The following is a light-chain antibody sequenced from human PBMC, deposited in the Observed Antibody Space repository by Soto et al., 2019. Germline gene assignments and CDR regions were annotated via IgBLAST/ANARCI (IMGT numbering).Light chain of an antibody. CDR1: QSVDIN. Sequence: EIVLTQPPSTLSVSPGDRVTLSCRASQSVDINLAWYQQRSGQAPRLLIYGASTRATDMPGRFSGSGSGTEFTLTISSLQSEDFAVYYCQQYKNWPRTFGRGTKVDIK. V-gene: IGKV3-15*01. CDR2: GAS. CDR3: QQYKNWPRT. J-gene: IGKJ4*02.